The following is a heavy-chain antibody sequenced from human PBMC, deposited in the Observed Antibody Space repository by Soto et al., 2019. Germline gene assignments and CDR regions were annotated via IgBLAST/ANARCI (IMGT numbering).Heavy chain of an antibody. V-gene: IGHV3-21*01. J-gene: IGHJ5*02. CDR1: GFTFSSYS. D-gene: IGHD5-18*01. Sequence: ESGGGLVKPGGSLRLSCAASGFTFSSYSMNWVRQAPGKGLEWVSSISSSSSYIYYADSVKGRFTISRDNAKNSLYLQMNSLRAEDTAVYYCAREGSRGYSYGSFHWFDPWGQGTLVTVSS. CDR3: AREGSRGYSYGSFHWFDP. CDR2: ISSSSSYI.